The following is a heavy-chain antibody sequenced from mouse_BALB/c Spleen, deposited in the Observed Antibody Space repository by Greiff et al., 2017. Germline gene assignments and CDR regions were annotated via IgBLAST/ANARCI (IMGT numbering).Heavy chain of an antibody. CDR3: ARSEGNYVGAMDY. CDR1: GYAFSSSW. D-gene: IGHD2-1*01. J-gene: IGHJ4*01. CDR2: IYPGDGDT. Sequence: QVQLKESGPELVKPGASVKISCKASGYAFSSSWMNWVKQRPGQGLEWIGRIYPGDGDTNYNGKFKGKATLTADKSSSTAYMQLSSLTSVDSAVYFCARSEGNYVGAMDYWGQGTSVTVSS. V-gene: IGHV1-82*01.